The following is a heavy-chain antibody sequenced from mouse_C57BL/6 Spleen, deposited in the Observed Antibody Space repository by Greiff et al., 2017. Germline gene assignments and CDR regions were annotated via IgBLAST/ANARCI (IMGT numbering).Heavy chain of an antibody. V-gene: IGHV1-69*02. CDR2: IHPSDGGT. D-gene: IGHD1-1*01. CDR1: GYTFTSYW. CDR3: ARSYGSRRGY. J-gene: IGHJ2*01. Sequence: VQLQQPGAELVKPGASVKLSCKASGYTFTSYWMPWVKQRPGQGLEWIGNIHPSDGGTNYNQKFKAKATVTVDKSSSTAYMQLSSLTSEDSAVYYSARSYGSRRGYWGQGTTLTVSS.